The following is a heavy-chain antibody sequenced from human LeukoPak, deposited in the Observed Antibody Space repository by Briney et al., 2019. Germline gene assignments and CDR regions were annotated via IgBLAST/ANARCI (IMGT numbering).Heavy chain of an antibody. J-gene: IGHJ4*02. CDR3: ARAPYDSGGYFFDY. CDR2: ISSSGSTI. V-gene: IGHV3-48*03. D-gene: IGHD3-22*01. CDR1: GFTFSSYE. Sequence: GGSLRLSCAASGFTFSSYEMNWVRQAPGKWLEWVSYISSSGSTIYYADSVKGRFTISRDHAKNSLYLQMNSLRAEDTAVYYCARAPYDSGGYFFDYWGQGTLVTVSS.